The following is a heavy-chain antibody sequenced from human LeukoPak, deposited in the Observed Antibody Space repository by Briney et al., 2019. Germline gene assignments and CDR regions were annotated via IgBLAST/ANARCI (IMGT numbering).Heavy chain of an antibody. V-gene: IGHV4-61*01. CDR1: GGSVSSGSYY. J-gene: IGHJ4*02. Sequence: SETLSLTCPVCGGSVSSGSYYWSWIRQPPGKGLEWIGYIYYSGSTNYNPSLKSRVTISVDTSKNQFSLKLSSVTAADTAVYYCARDDYGDLPDYWGQGTLVTVSS. CDR3: ARDDYGDLPDY. CDR2: IYYSGST. D-gene: IGHD4-17*01.